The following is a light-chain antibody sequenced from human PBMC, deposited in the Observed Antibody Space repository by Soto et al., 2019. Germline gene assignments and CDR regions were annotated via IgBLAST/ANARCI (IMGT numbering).Light chain of an antibody. CDR2: AAS. CDR3: QQYYSYPFT. J-gene: IGKJ3*01. V-gene: IGKV1-8*01. CDR1: QDISSY. Sequence: AIRMTQSPSSLSASTGDRVTITCRASQDISSYFAWFQQKPGKAPKLLIYAASTLQSGVPSRFSGSGSGTDFTLTISCLQSEDFATYYCQQYYSYPFTFGPGTKVDIK.